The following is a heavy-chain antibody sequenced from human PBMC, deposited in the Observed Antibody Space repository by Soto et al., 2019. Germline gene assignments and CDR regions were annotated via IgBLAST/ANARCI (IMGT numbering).Heavy chain of an antibody. Sequence: EVQLVQSGAEVKKPGESLRISCTVYADSFSPYWIGWVRQMPGKGLEWMGVIYPGDSDTRYSPSFEGQVSISADKSTSTAYLQWDSLKASDTAIYYCARHLTEIIYGDKGPNDAFDIWGQGTMVTVSS. CDR1: ADSFSPYW. CDR2: IYPGDSDT. J-gene: IGHJ3*02. D-gene: IGHD2-21*01. V-gene: IGHV5-51*01. CDR3: ARHLTEIIYGDKGPNDAFDI.